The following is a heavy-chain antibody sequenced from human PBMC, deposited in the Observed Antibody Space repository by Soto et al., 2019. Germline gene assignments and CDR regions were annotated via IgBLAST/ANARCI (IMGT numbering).Heavy chain of an antibody. V-gene: IGHV4-39*01. CDR1: GGSISSSSYY. Sequence: SETLSFTCTVSGGSISSSSYYWGWIRQPPGKGLEWIGSIYYSGSTYYNPSLKSRVTISVDTSKNQFSLKLSSVTAADTAVYYCARQRVAARHHWFDPWGQGTLVTVSS. D-gene: IGHD6-6*01. J-gene: IGHJ5*02. CDR3: ARQRVAARHHWFDP. CDR2: IYYSGST.